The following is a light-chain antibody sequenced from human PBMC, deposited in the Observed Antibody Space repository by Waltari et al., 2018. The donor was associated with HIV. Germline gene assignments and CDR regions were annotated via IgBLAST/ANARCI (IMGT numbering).Light chain of an antibody. J-gene: IGKJ2*01. CDR2: WAS. CDR3: QQFYRTPYT. Sequence: DLVMTQFPDSLAVSLGERATINFQPSQTIFYSSNNKNYLAWYQQKPGQSPKLLISWASTREFGVPDRFSGSGSGTDFTLTISSLRAEDVAVYYCQQFYRTPYTFGQGTRLEFK. V-gene: IGKV4-1*01. CDR1: QTIFYSSNNKNY.